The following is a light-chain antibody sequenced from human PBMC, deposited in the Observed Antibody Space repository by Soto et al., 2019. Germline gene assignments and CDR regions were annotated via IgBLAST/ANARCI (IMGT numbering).Light chain of an antibody. J-gene: IGKJ5*01. CDR3: QQYGSSPRIT. CDR1: QSVSSTY. Sequence: EIVLTQSPCTLSLSPGERATLSCRASQSVSSTYLAWYQQKPGQAPRLLIYGASSRATGIPDRFSGSGSGTDFTLTISGLEPEDFAVYYCQQYGSSPRITFGQGTRLEIK. CDR2: GAS. V-gene: IGKV3-20*01.